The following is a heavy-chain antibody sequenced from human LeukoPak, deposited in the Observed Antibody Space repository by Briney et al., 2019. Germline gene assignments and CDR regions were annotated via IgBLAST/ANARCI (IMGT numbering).Heavy chain of an antibody. J-gene: IGHJ4*02. CDR2: VSGSGDST. Sequence: PGGSLRLSCAASGFTFSSYAMNWVRQAPGKGLEWVSVVSGSGDSTYYADSFKGRFAISRDNSKNTLYLQMNSLRAEDTAVYYCARPVCCTSSSRRVPGVYCFDYWGQGTLVTVSS. D-gene: IGHD2-2*01. CDR1: GFTFSSYA. CDR3: ARPVCCTSSSRRVPGVYCFDY. V-gene: IGHV3-23*01.